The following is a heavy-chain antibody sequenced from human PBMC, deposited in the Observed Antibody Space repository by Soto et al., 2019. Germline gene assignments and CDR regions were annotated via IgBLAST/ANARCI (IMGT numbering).Heavy chain of an antibody. Sequence: PSETLSLTCAVYGGSFSGYYWSWIRQPPGKGLEWIGEINHSGSTNYNPSLKSRVTISVDTSKNQFSLKLSSVTAADTAVYYCARDPAKLLAYRAQRTLVTVSS. J-gene: IGHJ4*02. CDR1: GGSFSGYY. D-gene: IGHD2-2*01. V-gene: IGHV4-34*01. CDR3: ARDPAKLLAY. CDR2: INHSGST.